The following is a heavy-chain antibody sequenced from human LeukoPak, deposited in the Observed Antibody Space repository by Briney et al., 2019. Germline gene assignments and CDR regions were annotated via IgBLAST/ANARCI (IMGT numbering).Heavy chain of an antibody. CDR2: ISSSGSTI. Sequence: GALRLSGVGPGFPFSDFDMTWIRQPPGKGLEWVSYISSSGSTIHYADSVKGRFTISRDNAKNSLYLQLNSLRVEDTAVYYCARDSSGSSSSWGQGPLVTVSS. J-gene: IGHJ1*01. V-gene: IGHV3-11*01. CDR1: GFPFSDFD. CDR3: ARDSSGSSSS. D-gene: IGHD6-19*01.